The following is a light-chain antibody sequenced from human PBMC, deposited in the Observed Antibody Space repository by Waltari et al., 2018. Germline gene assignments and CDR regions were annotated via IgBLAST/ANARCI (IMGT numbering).Light chain of an antibody. V-gene: IGLV3-21*04. CDR2: YDS. Sequence: SYVVSQSPSVSVAPGETARTTRGGDNLGNQSALWYHQRPGQAPVLVISYDSDRPAGIPERFSGSNSGNTATLTISWVEAEDEADYYCLVWHSTIDHQGVFGGGTKLTVL. CDR1: NLGNQS. J-gene: IGLJ2*01. CDR3: LVWHSTIDHQGV.